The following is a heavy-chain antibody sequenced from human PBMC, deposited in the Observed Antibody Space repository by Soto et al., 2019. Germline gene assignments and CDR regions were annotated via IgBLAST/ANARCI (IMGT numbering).Heavy chain of an antibody. CDR3: TVWGSGNDFGAA. CDR1: GLTFSDHY. CDR2: SKNKADSYTT. V-gene: IGHV3-72*01. J-gene: IGHJ4*02. Sequence: EVPLVESGGGLVQPGGSLRLSCAASGLTFSDHYMDGVRQAPGKGLEWVGRSKNKADSYTTEYAASVKGRFTISRDGSKNSLFLQMNSLKTEDTAVYYCTVWGSGNDFGAAWGQGILVTVSS. D-gene: IGHD3-10*01.